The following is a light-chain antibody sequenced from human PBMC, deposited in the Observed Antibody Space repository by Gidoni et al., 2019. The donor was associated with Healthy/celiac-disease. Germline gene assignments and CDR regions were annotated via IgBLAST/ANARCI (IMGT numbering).Light chain of an antibody. CDR2: GAS. Sequence: EIVMTQSPATLSVSPGERATLSCRASQSVSSNLAWYQQKPGQAPRLLIYGASTRATGLPARFSGSGSGTEFTLTISSLQSEDFAVYYCQQYNNWRGTFGQXTKVEIK. J-gene: IGKJ1*01. CDR3: QQYNNWRGT. CDR1: QSVSSN. V-gene: IGKV3-15*01.